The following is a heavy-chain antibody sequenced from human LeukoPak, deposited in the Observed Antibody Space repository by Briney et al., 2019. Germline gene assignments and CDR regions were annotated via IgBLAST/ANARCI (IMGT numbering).Heavy chain of an antibody. CDR3: ARVGRRWLRFDY. Sequence: SETLSLTCTVSGGSISSGNYFWGWIRQPPGKGLEWIGSIYYSGSTYYNPSLKSRVTISVDTSKNQFSLRLSSVTAADTAVYYCARVGRRWLRFDYWGQGTLVTVSS. CDR2: IYYSGST. D-gene: IGHD5-24*01. CDR1: GGSISSGNYF. V-gene: IGHV4-39*07. J-gene: IGHJ4*02.